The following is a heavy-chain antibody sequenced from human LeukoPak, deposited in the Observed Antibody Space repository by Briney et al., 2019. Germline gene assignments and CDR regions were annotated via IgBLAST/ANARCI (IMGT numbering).Heavy chain of an antibody. V-gene: IGHV4-30-4*01. CDR2: IYYSGST. CDR3: ARGRGEMATIFAFCKYFHVIP. CDR1: GGSISSGDYY. Sequence: SQTLSLTCTVSGGSISSGDYYWSWIRQPPGEGLEWIVYIYYSGSTYYNPSLKSRVTISVDTSKNQYSLKLSSVTAADTAVYYCARGRGEMATIFAFCKYFHVIPWGQGTLVTVSS. D-gene: IGHD5-24*01. J-gene: IGHJ5*02.